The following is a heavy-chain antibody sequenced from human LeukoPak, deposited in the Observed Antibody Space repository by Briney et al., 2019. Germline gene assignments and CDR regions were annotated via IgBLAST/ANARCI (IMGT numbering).Heavy chain of an antibody. J-gene: IGHJ4*02. V-gene: IGHV4-59*08. CDR2: IHYSGST. CDR1: GGSISSYY. D-gene: IGHD3-22*01. CDR3: ARTTYYYDSSGYGYYFDY. Sequence: SETLSLTCTVSGGSISSYYWSWIRQPPGKGLEWIGYIHYSGSTNYNPSLKSRVTISVDTSKNQFSLKLSSVTAADTAVYYCARTTYYYDSSGYGYYFDYWGQGTLVTVSS.